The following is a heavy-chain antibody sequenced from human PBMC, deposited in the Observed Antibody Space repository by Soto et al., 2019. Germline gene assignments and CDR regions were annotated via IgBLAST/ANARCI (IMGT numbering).Heavy chain of an antibody. CDR2: ISTAGYTI. V-gene: IGHV3-48*02. CDR1: GFSFSDYS. D-gene: IGHD3-16*01. Sequence: HPGGSLRLSCAASGFSFSDYSMIWVRQGPGKGLEWISYISTAGYTIFYADSVKGRFTISRDNVKNSLYLQMSSLRDEETGVYYGARPLRDFAYWGQGTQGTFPS. J-gene: IGHJ4*02. CDR3: ARPLRDFAY.